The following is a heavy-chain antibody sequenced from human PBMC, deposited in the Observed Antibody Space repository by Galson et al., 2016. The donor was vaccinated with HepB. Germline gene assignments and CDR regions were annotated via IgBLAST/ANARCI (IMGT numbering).Heavy chain of an antibody. CDR2: IYHTETT. CDR3: ARAAVVPGARMIFDP. D-gene: IGHD2-2*01. V-gene: IGHV4-4*02. CDR1: GASINDSTW. Sequence: ETLSLTCDVSGASINDSTWWTWVRQAPGRGLEWIGEIYHTETTNNNPFLSSRFTLSIDKSRNQFSLNLTSATAADTAVYYCARAAVVPGARMIFDPWGQGTLVTVSS. J-gene: IGHJ5*02.